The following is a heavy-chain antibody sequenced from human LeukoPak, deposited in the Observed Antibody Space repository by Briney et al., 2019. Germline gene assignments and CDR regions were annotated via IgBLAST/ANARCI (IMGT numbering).Heavy chain of an antibody. CDR3: ARGPTYYYGMDV. CDR1: GGSFSGYY. CDR2: INHSGST. Sequence: PSETLSLTCAVYGGSFSGYYWSWIRQPPGKGLEWIGEINHSGSTNYNPSLKSRVTISVDTSKNQFSLKLSSVTAADTAVYYCARGPTYYYGMDVWGQGTTVTVSS. J-gene: IGHJ6*02. V-gene: IGHV4-34*01.